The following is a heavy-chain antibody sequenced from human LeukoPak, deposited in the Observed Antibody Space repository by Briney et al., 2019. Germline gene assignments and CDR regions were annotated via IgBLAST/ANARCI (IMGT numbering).Heavy chain of an antibody. CDR2: ISPSGSTI. J-gene: IGHJ4*02. D-gene: IGHD3-22*01. CDR3: AREGSSFGSSGFFRGY. CDR1: GFTLSSYE. Sequence: GGSLILSCAASGFTLSSYEMNWVRQAPGKGLEWVSYISPSGSTIYYADSVKGRFTISRDNAKNSLYLQMNSLRAEDTAVYDCAREGSSFGSSGFFRGYWGQGTLVTVSS. V-gene: IGHV3-48*03.